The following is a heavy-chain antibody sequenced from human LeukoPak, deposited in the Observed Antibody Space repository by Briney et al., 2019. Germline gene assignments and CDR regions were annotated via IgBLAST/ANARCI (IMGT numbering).Heavy chain of an antibody. J-gene: IGHJ3*02. V-gene: IGHV4-28*05. CDR2: IYYSGRV. CDR1: GDSITRSDW. Sequence: KTSDTLSLTCAVSGDSITRSDWWAWIRQPPGKGLEWLGNIYYSGRVYHSPSLQTRVTMSVDSSKNQFSLRLGSVTAVDTAVYFCAKTRSGTYYGDSFDIWGQGILVTVSS. D-gene: IGHD1-26*01. CDR3: AKTRSGTYYGDSFDI.